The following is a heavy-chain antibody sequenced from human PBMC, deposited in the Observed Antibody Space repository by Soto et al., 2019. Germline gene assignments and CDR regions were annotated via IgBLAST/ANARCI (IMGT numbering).Heavy chain of an antibody. D-gene: IGHD6-13*01. Sequence: QVQLVQSGAEVKKPGASVKVSCKASGYTFTSYGISWVRRAPGQGLEWMGWISAYNGNTNYAQKLQGRVTMTTDTSTSTAYMELRSLRSDDTAVYYCARVKQQLVRGTWFDPWGQGTLVTVSS. CDR1: GYTFTSYG. CDR2: ISAYNGNT. CDR3: ARVKQQLVRGTWFDP. V-gene: IGHV1-18*01. J-gene: IGHJ5*02.